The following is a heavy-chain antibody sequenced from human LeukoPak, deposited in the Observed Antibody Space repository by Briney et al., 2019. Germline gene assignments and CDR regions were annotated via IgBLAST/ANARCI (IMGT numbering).Heavy chain of an antibody. V-gene: IGHV3-74*01. J-gene: IGHJ4*02. CDR2: INSDGTNT. CDR1: GFTFSCNW. D-gene: IGHD4-17*01. CDR3: ARDRRGTVTTFDY. Sequence: GGSLRLSCAASGFTFSCNWMYWLRQAPGKGLVWVSRINSDGTNTNYADSVKGRFTISRDNAKNTLYLQMNSLRAEDTAVYYCARDRRGTVTTFDYWGQGTLVTVSS.